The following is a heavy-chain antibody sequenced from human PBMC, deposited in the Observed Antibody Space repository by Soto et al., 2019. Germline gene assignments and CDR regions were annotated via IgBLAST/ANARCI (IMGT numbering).Heavy chain of an antibody. V-gene: IGHV3-30*03. CDR1: GFTFSSHG. CDR3: AALTQIRLWTIYYYYGKDV. Sequence: LRLSCAASGFTFSSHGMHWVRQAPGKGLDRVAVISYDGSNEYYADSVKGRFTISRDNSKNTLYMQMNSLRAEDTAVYYCAALTQIRLWTIYYYYGKDVWGQGTTVTVSS. D-gene: IGHD5-18*01. J-gene: IGHJ6*02. CDR2: ISYDGSNE.